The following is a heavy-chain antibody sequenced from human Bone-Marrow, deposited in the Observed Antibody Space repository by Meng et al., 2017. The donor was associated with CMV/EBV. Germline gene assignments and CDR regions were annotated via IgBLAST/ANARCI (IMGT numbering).Heavy chain of an antibody. V-gene: IGHV3-33*06. D-gene: IGHD5-18*01. Sequence: GESLKISCAASGFTFSDYGMHWVRQDPGKGLERVAVIWYDGSNKDYADSVKGRFTISSDNSKNTLYLQMNNLRAEDTAVYYCAKDLLHGYNHASGRDPYHYSGMDVWGTGNTVHGSS. CDR1: GFTFSDYG. CDR3: AKDLLHGYNHASGRDPYHYSGMDV. CDR2: IWYDGSNK. J-gene: IGHJ6*04.